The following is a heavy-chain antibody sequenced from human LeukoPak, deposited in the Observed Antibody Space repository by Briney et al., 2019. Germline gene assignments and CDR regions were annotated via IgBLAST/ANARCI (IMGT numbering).Heavy chain of an antibody. CDR3: ARDLSGYSGSYSS. D-gene: IGHD1-26*01. CDR2: IIPIFGTA. J-gene: IGHJ5*02. Sequence: ASVKVSCKASGGTFSSYAISWVRQAPGQGLEWMGGIIPIFGTANYAQKFQGRVAITADESTSTAYMELSSLRSEDTAVYYCARDLSGYSGSYSSWGQGTLVTVSS. V-gene: IGHV1-69*13. CDR1: GGTFSSYA.